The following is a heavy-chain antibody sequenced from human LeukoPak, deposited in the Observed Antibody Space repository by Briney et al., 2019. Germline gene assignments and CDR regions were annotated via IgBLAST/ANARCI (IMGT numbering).Heavy chain of an antibody. Sequence: GGSLRLSCAASGFTFSSYAMSWVRQAPGKGLEWVSAISVSGGSTYYADAVKGRFTICRDNFKNTLYLQMNSLRPAEMDVYYCAKGIAGAGKYYFDYWGQGTLVTVSS. CDR2: ISVSGGST. CDR3: AKGIAGAGKYYFDY. V-gene: IGHV3-23*01. CDR1: GFTFSSYA. D-gene: IGHD6-13*01. J-gene: IGHJ4*02.